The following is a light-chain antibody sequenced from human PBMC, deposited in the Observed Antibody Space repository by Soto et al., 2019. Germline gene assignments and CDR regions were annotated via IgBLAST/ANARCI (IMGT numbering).Light chain of an antibody. V-gene: IGKV1-39*01. CDR1: QGISTY. CDR2: AAS. Sequence: DIQMTQSPSSLSASVGDRVTITCRASQGISTYLNWYQQRPGKAPKLLIYAASSLQSGVPSRFSGSGSGTDFTLTISGLQPDDFATYYCQQYHTFSIAFGQGTRLEIK. J-gene: IGKJ5*01. CDR3: QQYHTFSIA.